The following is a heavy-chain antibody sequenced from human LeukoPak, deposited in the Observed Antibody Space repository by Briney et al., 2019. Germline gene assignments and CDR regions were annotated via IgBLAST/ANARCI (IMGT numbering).Heavy chain of an antibody. CDR3: ARDYYYGRAFDV. V-gene: IGHV3-53*01. D-gene: IGHD3-10*01. J-gene: IGHJ3*01. CDR1: GFTFSSHV. CDR2: LYSDGST. Sequence: PGGSLRLSCAASGFTFSSHVMSWVRQAPGKGLEWVSILYSDGSTYYADSVKGRFTISRDKSKNTVYLQMNSLRAEDTAVYYCARDYYYGRAFDVWGQGTMVTVFS.